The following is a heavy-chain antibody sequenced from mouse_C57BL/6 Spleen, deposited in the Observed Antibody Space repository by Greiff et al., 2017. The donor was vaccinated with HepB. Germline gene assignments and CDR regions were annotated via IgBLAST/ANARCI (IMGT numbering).Heavy chain of an antibody. V-gene: IGHV1-80*01. CDR1: GYAFSSYW. J-gene: IGHJ2*01. D-gene: IGHD2-4*01. Sequence: VKLMESGAELVKPGASVKISCKASGYAFSSYWMNWVKQRPGKGLEWIGQIYPGDGDTNYNGKFKGKATLTADKSSSTAYMQLSSLTSEDSAVYFCALIYYDYVVFDYWGQGTTLTVSS. CDR3: ALIYYDYVVFDY. CDR2: IYPGDGDT.